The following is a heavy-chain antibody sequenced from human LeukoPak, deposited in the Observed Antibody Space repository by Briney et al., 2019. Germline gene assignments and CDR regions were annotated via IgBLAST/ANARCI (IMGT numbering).Heavy chain of an antibody. Sequence: ASVKVSCKASGYTFTSYGISWVRQAPGQGLEWMGWISAYNGNTNYAQKLQGGVTMTTDTSTRTPYMELRSLRSDDTAVFYCAREGAGGRWFGELFGYYYYGMDVWGKGTTVTVSS. D-gene: IGHD3-10*01. J-gene: IGHJ6*04. CDR3: AREGAGGRWFGELFGYYYYGMDV. CDR1: GYTFTSYG. V-gene: IGHV1-18*04. CDR2: ISAYNGNT.